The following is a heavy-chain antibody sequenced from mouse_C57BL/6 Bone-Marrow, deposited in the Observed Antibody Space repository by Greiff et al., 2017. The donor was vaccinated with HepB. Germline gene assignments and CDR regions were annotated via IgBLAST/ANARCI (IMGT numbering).Heavy chain of an antibody. V-gene: IGHV5-6*01. CDR2: ISSGGSYT. J-gene: IGHJ3*01. CDR1: GFTFSSYG. CDR3: ARLLWFAY. Sequence: EVQLVESGGDLVKPGGSLKLSCAASGFTFSSYGMSWVRQTPDKRLEWVATISSGGSYTYYPDSVKGRFTISRDNAKNTLYLQMSSLKSEDTAMYYCARLLWFAYWGQGTLVTVSA.